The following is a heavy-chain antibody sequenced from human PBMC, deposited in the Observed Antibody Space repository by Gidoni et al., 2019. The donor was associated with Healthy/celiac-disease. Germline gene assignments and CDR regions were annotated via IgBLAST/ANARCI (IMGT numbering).Heavy chain of an antibody. CDR1: GVTVSSDG. V-gene: IGHV3-33*08. Sequence: QVQPVESGGGVVQSGRSPGPSCAASGVTVSSDGWHWVRQAPGKGLGWLAVIWYDGSNKYYADSVKGRFTISKDNSKNTLYLQMNSLRAEDTAVYYCARDGGQYYDFWSGRYGMDVWGQGTTVTVSS. D-gene: IGHD3-3*01. CDR3: ARDGGQYYDFWSGRYGMDV. J-gene: IGHJ6*02. CDR2: IWYDGSNK.